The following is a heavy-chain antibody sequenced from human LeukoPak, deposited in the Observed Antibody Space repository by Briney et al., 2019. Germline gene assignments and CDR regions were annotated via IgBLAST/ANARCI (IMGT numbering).Heavy chain of an antibody. J-gene: IGHJ4*02. CDR1: GFTFSSYW. CDR2: INSDGSST. V-gene: IGHV3-74*01. CDR3: ARVGATNPGFDY. D-gene: IGHD1-26*01. Sequence: GGSLRLSCAASGFTFSSYWMHWVRQAPGKGLVWVSRINSDGSSTSYADSVKGRFTISRDNAKNPLYLQMNSLRAEDTAVYYCARVGATNPGFDYWGQGTLVNVSS.